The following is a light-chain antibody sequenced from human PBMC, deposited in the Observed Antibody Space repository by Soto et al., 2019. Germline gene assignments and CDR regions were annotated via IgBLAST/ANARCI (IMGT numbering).Light chain of an antibody. CDR3: QQYNNWPS. V-gene: IGKV3-15*01. CDR2: DIS. J-gene: IGKJ5*01. CDR1: QTVSRS. Sequence: EGGRTQARATPSVSPGERATLSFRASQTVSRSLAWYQQRPGQAPRLLIYDISNRATGVPARFSGSGSETEFTLTIRSLQSEDFAVYFCQQYNNWPSFGQGTRLEIK.